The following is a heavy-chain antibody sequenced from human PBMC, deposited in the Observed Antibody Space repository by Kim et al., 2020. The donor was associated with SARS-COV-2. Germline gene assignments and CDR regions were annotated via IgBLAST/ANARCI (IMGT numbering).Heavy chain of an antibody. V-gene: IGHV3-20*01. Sequence: GGSLRLSCAASGFTFDDYGMSWVRQAPGKGLEWVSGINWNGGSTGYADSVKGRFTISRDNAKNSLYLQMNSLRAEDTALYHCARGLSWLAAAESWYFDLWGRGTLVTVSS. J-gene: IGHJ2*01. CDR2: INWNGGST. CDR1: GFTFDDYG. CDR3: ARGLSWLAAAESWYFDL. D-gene: IGHD6-13*01.